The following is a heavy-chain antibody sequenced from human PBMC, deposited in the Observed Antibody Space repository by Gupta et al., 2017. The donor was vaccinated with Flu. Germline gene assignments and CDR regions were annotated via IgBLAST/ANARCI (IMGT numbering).Heavy chain of an antibody. J-gene: IGHJ4*02. CDR3: ASDRRDTPMAVFDS. CDR2: TSYDRDAK. D-gene: IGHD5-18*01. Sequence: QVQLVESGGGLVQPRGSLGLDCAASGLTFSYHSMHWVRQAPGKGLVWVAVTSYDRDAKYYADSVKGRFTISRDNSKNSLYLQMSSLTTEDTAMYYCASDRRDTPMAVFDSWGQGTLVTVSS. V-gene: IGHV3-30*03. CDR1: GLTFSYHS.